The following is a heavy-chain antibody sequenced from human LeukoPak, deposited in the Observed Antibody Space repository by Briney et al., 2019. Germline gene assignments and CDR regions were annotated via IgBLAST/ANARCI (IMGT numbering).Heavy chain of an antibody. D-gene: IGHD3-10*01. CDR2: IKSQSDGGTT. J-gene: IGHJ4*02. CDR1: GFTFNSYG. Sequence: GGSLRLSCAASGFTFNSYGMSWVRQAPGKGLEWVGHIKSQSDGGTTDYAAPVKGRFTISRDDSENKVYLQMNSLKTEDTAVYFCATHYYGSGSPWGQGTLVTVSS. V-gene: IGHV3-15*01. CDR3: ATHYYGSGSP.